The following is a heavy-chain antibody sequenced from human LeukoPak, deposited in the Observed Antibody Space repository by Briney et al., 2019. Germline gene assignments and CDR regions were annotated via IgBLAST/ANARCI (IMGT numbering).Heavy chain of an antibody. J-gene: IGHJ4*02. CDR1: GGSISSGDYY. Sequence: SQTLSLTCTVSGGSISSGDYYWSWIRQPPGKGLEWIGYIYYSGSTYYNPSLKSRVTISVDTSKNQFSLKLSSVTAADTAVYYCARDRSDGYGDFNFDYWGQGTLVTVSS. CDR3: ARDRSDGYGDFNFDY. V-gene: IGHV4-30-4*08. D-gene: IGHD4-17*01. CDR2: IYYSGST.